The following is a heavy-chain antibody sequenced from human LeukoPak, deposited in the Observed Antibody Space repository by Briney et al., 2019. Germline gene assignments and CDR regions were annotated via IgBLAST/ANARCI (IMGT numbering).Heavy chain of an antibody. D-gene: IGHD3-16*02. V-gene: IGHV4-59*01. Sequence: SETLSLTCTVSGGSISSYYWSWIRQPPGQGLVAIGYIYYSGSTNYNPSLKSRVTISVDTSKNQFSLKLSSVTAADTAVYYCARDRGYDYVWGSYRYDYWGQGTLVTVSS. CDR2: IYYSGST. CDR1: GGSISSYY. J-gene: IGHJ4*02. CDR3: ARDRGYDYVWGSYRYDY.